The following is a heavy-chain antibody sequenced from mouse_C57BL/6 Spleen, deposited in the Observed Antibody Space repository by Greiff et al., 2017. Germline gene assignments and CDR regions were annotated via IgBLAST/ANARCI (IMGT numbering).Heavy chain of an antibody. CDR2: IYPGSGST. V-gene: IGHV1-55*01. CDR3: ARVLHYFDY. CDR1: GYTFTSYW. Sequence: QVQLQQPGAELVKPGASVQMSCKASGYTFTSYWLTWVKQRPGQGLEWIGDIYPGSGSTNYNEKFKSKATLTVDTSSSTAYMQLSSLTSEDSAVYYCARVLHYFDYWGQGTTLTVSS. D-gene: IGHD1-1*01. J-gene: IGHJ2*01.